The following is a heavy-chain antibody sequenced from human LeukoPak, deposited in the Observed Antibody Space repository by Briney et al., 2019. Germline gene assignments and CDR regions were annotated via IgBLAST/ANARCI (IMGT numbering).Heavy chain of an antibody. Sequence: GGSLRLSCAAFGFTFISYWMSWVRQAPGKGLEWVANIKQDGSEKYYVDSVKGRFTISRDNAKNSLYLQMNSLRAEDTAVYYCARADSSIAARLSRSSIFNYYYYMDVWGKGTTVTVSS. CDR3: ARADSSIAARLSRSSIFNYYYYMDV. CDR2: IKQDGSEK. D-gene: IGHD6-6*01. J-gene: IGHJ6*03. CDR1: GFTFISYW. V-gene: IGHV3-7*01.